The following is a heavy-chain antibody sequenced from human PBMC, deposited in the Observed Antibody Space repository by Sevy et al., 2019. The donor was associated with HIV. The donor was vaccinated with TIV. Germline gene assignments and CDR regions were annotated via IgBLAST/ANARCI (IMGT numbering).Heavy chain of an antibody. CDR3: AGDRSRDGYNYNDY. V-gene: IGHV1-18*01. J-gene: IGHJ4*02. CDR2: ISAYNGNT. Sequence: ASVKVSCKASGYTFTSYGISWVRQAPGQGLEWMGWISAYNGNTNYAQKLQGRVTMTTDTSTSTAYMELRSLRSDDTAVYYCAGDRSRDGYNYNDYWGQGTLVTVSS. D-gene: IGHD5-12*01. CDR1: GYTFTSYG.